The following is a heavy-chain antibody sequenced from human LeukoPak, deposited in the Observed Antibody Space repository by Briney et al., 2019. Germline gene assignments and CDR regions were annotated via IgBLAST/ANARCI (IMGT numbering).Heavy chain of an antibody. Sequence: PGGSLRLSCAASGFTFSSYGMHWVRQAPGKGLEWVAVISYDGSNKYYADSVKGRFTISRDNSKNTLYLQMNSLRAEDTAVYYCAKEDSSSWMYSSGWQNYYYYGMDVWGQGTTVTVSS. D-gene: IGHD6-19*01. CDR3: AKEDSSSWMYSSGWQNYYYYGMDV. CDR2: ISYDGSNK. V-gene: IGHV3-30*18. J-gene: IGHJ6*02. CDR1: GFTFSSYG.